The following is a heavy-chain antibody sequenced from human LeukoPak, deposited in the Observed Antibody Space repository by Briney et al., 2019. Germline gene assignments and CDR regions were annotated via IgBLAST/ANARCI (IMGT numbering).Heavy chain of an antibody. CDR1: GFTFDDYG. V-gene: IGHV3-20*04. D-gene: IGHD3-10*01. CDR2: IDWNGAST. J-gene: IGHJ4*02. Sequence: GGSLRLSCAASGFTFDDYGMSWVRHVAGQGLEWVPGIDWNGASTGYADSVKGRFPISRDNAKKSLYLQMNSLRAEDTALYYCARGSTMVSDYWGQGTLVTVSS. CDR3: ARGSTMVSDY.